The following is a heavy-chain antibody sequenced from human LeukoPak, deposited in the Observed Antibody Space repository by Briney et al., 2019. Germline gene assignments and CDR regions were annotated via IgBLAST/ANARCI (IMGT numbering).Heavy chain of an antibody. CDR1: GGSISSHY. D-gene: IGHD3-22*01. CDR3: ARAHYYDSSGYYYLDYYYGMDV. Sequence: SETLSLTCTVSGGSISSHYWSWIRQPPGKGLEWIGYIYYSGSTNYNPALKRRVTISVDTSKNQFSLTLSSVPAADTAVYYCARAHYYDSSGYYYLDYYYGMDVWGQGTTVTVSS. CDR2: IYYSGST. V-gene: IGHV4-59*11. J-gene: IGHJ6*02.